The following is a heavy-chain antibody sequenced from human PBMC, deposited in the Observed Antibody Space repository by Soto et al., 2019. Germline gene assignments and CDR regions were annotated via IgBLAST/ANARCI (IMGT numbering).Heavy chain of an antibody. D-gene: IGHD3-16*01. CDR3: VMVDNYVTPTPKDV. V-gene: IGHV1-18*01. Sequence: QVQLVQSGDEVKKPGASVKVSCKASGYIFVNYGIAWVRQAPGQGLEWMGWISPYTGNTHSATQVQGRLPMTTDTSTSTAYMDLGSLKSDDTAVYYCVMVDNYVTPTPKDVWGQGTTVTVSS. CDR1: GYIFVNYG. CDR2: ISPYTGNT. J-gene: IGHJ6*02.